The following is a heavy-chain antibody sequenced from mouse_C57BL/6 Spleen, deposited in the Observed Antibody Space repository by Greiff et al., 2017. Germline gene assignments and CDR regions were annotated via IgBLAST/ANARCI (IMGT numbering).Heavy chain of an antibody. CDR1: GFNIKDDY. Sequence: VQLQQSGAELVRPGASVKLSCTASGFNIKDDYMHWVKQRPEQGLEWIGWIDPENGDTEYASKFQGKGTITADTSSNTAYLQLSSLTSEDTAVYYCTTGFIKDYWGQGTTLTVSS. CDR2: IDPENGDT. D-gene: IGHD1-1*01. J-gene: IGHJ2*01. V-gene: IGHV14-4*01. CDR3: TTGFIKDY.